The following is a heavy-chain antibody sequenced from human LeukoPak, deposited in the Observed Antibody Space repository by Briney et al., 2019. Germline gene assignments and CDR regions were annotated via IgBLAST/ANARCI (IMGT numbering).Heavy chain of an antibody. CDR1: GFTVSSNY. CDR3: ARRREFCSSTSCYPFDY. V-gene: IGHV3-66*04. Sequence: GGSLRLSCAASGFTVSSNYMSWVRQAPGKGLEWVSVIYSSGSTYYADSVKGRFTISRDNSKNTLYLQMNSLRAEDTAVYYCARRREFCSSTSCYPFDYWGQGTLVTVSS. D-gene: IGHD2-2*01. CDR2: IYSSGST. J-gene: IGHJ4*02.